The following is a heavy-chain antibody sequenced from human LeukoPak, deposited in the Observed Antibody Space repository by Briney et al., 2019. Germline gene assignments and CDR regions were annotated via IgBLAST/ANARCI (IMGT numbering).Heavy chain of an antibody. CDR1: GFTFSSYA. CDR2: ISGSGGSV. CDR3: AKDRRIVAAGPRRTIKNCLDP. V-gene: IGHV3-23*01. Sequence: GGSLRLSCAASGFTFSSYAMSWVRQAPGKGLEWVSAISGSGGSVYYADSVKGRFTISRDNSKNTLYLQMKSLRAEDTAVYYCAKDRRIVAAGPRRTIKNCLDPWGQGTLVTVSS. J-gene: IGHJ5*02. D-gene: IGHD6-13*01.